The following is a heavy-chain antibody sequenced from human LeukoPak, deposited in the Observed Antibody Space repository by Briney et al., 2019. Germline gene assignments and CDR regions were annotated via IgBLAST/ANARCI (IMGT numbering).Heavy chain of an antibody. D-gene: IGHD2-21*02. Sequence: SETLSLTCTVSGVSISSSYSYWGWIRQPPGMGLEWIGSIYYTGNTYYNASLKGQVSISIDTSKNQFSLKLTSVTAADTAVYYCARGRRAYCGGDCYWPLNYWGQGTLVTVSS. J-gene: IGHJ4*02. CDR3: ARGRRAYCGGDCYWPLNY. CDR1: GVSISSSYSY. CDR2: IYYTGNT. V-gene: IGHV4-39*01.